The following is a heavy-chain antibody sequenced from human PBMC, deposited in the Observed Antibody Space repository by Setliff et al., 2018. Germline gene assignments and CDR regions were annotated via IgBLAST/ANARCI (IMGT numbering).Heavy chain of an antibody. CDR1: GGSFSGYY. J-gene: IGHJ6*03. D-gene: IGHD2-21*01. V-gene: IGHV4-34*01. Sequence: PSETLSLTCAVYGGSFSGYYWSWIRQPPGKGLEWIGEINHSGSTNYNPSLKSRVTISVDTSKNQFSPKLSSVTAADTAVYYCARVRRVVIAYYYYMDVWGKGTTVTVSS. CDR2: INHSGST. CDR3: ARVRRVVIAYYYYMDV.